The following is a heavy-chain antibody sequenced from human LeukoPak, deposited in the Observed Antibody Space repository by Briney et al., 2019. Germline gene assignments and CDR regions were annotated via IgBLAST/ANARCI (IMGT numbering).Heavy chain of an antibody. J-gene: IGHJ3*02. CDR2: MNPNSGNT. CDR1: VYTFTSYD. D-gene: IGHD2-2*01. V-gene: IGHV1-8*03. CDR3: ARGAVPAAKTINPFEDAFDI. Sequence: GASVKVSCKASVYTFTSYDINWVRQATGQGLEWMGWMNPNSGNTGYAQKFQGRVTITRNTSISTAYMELSSLRSEDTAVYYCARGAVPAAKTINPFEDAFDIWGQGTMVTVSS.